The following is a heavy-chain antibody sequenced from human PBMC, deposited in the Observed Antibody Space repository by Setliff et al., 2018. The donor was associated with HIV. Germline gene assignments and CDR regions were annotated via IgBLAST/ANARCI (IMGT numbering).Heavy chain of an antibody. CDR2: IIPIFGTA. CDR1: GGTFSLYA. D-gene: IGHD6-19*01. V-gene: IGHV1-69*13. CDR3: ASPTSIAVAGTHRGKDYYYYGMDV. J-gene: IGHJ6*02. Sequence: GASVKVSCKASGGTFSLYAINWVRQAPGQGLEWMGGIIPIFGTANYAQKFQGRVTITADESTSTAYMELSSLRSEDTAVYYCASPTSIAVAGTHRGKDYYYYGMDVWGQGTTVTVSS.